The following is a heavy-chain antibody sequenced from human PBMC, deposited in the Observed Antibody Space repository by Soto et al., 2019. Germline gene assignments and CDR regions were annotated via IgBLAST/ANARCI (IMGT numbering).Heavy chain of an antibody. CDR3: TKRATTIPTPGNYFDS. J-gene: IGHJ4*02. CDR1: GFTFSDYS. CDR2: LTRDGTS. Sequence: PGGSLRLSCAASGFTFSDYSMSWVRQTPERGLEWVSSLTRDGTSDYADSVQGRFTVSRDNSKNTVSLQMHSLRAEDTALYYCTKRATTIPTPGNYFDSWGQGTLVTVSS. V-gene: IGHV3-23*01. D-gene: IGHD1-1*01.